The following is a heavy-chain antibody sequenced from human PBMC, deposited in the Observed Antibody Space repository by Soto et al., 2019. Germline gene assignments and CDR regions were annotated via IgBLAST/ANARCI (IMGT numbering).Heavy chain of an antibody. J-gene: IGHJ6*03. CDR3: AKQGRGGPFDYDMDA. D-gene: IGHD3-16*01. CDR1: GFTFTNYG. CDR2: ISGGGRST. Sequence: EVQLLESGGGLVQVGGSLRLSCAASGFTFTNYGMNWVRQAPGKGLEWVSSISGGGRSTYNGDSVRRRFTISRDTSKNSLDQQMNSRIADAAAVYYGAKQGRGGPFDYDMDAWGRGTTVTVSS. V-gene: IGHV3-23*01.